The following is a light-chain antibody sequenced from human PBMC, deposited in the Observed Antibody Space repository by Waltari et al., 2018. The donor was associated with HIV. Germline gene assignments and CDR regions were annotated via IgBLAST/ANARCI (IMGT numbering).Light chain of an antibody. CDR3: TSYSSSSTLV. CDR1: SSDVGNYNY. J-gene: IGLJ2*01. Sequence: QSALTQPASVSGSPGQSITISCTGTSSDVGNYNYVSWYQQHPGKAPKLMIYDVSNRPSGVSNRLSGSQSGNTPCLAISGLRAEDVADYYCTSYSSSSTLVLGGGTTLTVL. CDR2: DVS. V-gene: IGLV2-14*03.